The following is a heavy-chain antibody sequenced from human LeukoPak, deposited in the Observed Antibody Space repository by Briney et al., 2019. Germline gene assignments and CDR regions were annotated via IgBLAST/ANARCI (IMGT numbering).Heavy chain of an antibody. J-gene: IGHJ4*02. V-gene: IGHV3-30*02. Sequence: GGSLRLSCAASGFTFSNYEMNWVRQAPGKGLEWVAFIRYDGSNKYYADSVKGRFTISRDNSKNTLYLQMNSLRAEDTAVYYCAKDRQTYYYGSGSSNFDYWGQGTLVTVSS. CDR3: AKDRQTYYYGSGSSNFDY. D-gene: IGHD3-10*01. CDR2: IRYDGSNK. CDR1: GFTFSNYE.